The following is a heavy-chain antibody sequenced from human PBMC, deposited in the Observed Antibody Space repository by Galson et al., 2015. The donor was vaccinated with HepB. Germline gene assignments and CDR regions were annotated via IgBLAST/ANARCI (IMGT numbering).Heavy chain of an antibody. J-gene: IGHJ4*02. Sequence: TLSLTCTVSGGSISSGSYYWSWIRQPAGKGLEWIGRIYTSGSTNYNPSLKSRVTISVDTSKNQFSLKLSSVTAADAAVYYCARGLITIFGVVTPAYYFDYWGQETLVTVSS. V-gene: IGHV4-61*02. CDR2: IYTSGST. CDR1: GGSISSGSYY. D-gene: IGHD3-3*01. CDR3: ARGLITIFGVVTPAYYFDY.